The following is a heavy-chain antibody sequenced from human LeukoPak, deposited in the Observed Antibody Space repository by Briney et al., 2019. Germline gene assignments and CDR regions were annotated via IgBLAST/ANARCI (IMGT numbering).Heavy chain of an antibody. J-gene: IGHJ3*02. V-gene: IGHV4-34*01. D-gene: IGHD3-22*01. CDR3: ARDPYYYDSDAFDI. CDR2: INHSGST. CDR1: GGSFSGYY. Sequence: SETLSLTCAVYGGSFSGYYWSWIRQPPGKGLEWIGEINHSGSTNYNPSLKSRVTISLDTSKNQFSLTLSSVTAADTAVYYCARDPYYYDSDAFDIWGQGTMVTVSS.